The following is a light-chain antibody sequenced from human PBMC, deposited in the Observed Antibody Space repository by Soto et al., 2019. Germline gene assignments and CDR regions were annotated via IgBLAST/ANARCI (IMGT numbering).Light chain of an antibody. Sequence: LTQPASVSGSPGQSITISCTGTSSDVGGYNYVSWYQQHPGKAPKLMIYEVSNRPSGVSNRFSGSKSGDTASLTISGLQAEDEADYYCSSYTSSSTFVFGTGTKVTVL. J-gene: IGLJ1*01. CDR3: SSYTSSSTFV. V-gene: IGLV2-14*01. CDR1: SSDVGGYNY. CDR2: EVS.